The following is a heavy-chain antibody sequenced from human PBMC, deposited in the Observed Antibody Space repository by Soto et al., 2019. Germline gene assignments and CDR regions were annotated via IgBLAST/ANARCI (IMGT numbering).Heavy chain of an antibody. CDR1: GFTFTSSA. Sequence: ASVKVSCTASGFTFTSSAVQWVRQARGQRLEWIGWIVVGSGNTNYAQKFQERVTITRDMSTSTAYMELSSLRSEDTAVYYCAADVAVAGTSYYGMDVWGQGTTVTVSS. J-gene: IGHJ6*02. CDR3: AADVAVAGTSYYGMDV. CDR2: IVVGSGNT. V-gene: IGHV1-58*01. D-gene: IGHD6-19*01.